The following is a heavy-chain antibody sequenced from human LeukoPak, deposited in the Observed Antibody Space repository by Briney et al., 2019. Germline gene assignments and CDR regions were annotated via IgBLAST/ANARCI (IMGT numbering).Heavy chain of an antibody. Sequence: LSLTCTVSGGSISNGDHYWSWIRQHPGKGLEWISYIRGNSETIHYADSVKGRFTISRDNAKNSLSLQMTSLRAEDTAVYYCVRGQDGIDNWFDPWGQGTLVTVAS. CDR2: IRGNSETI. V-gene: IGHV3-11*04. J-gene: IGHJ5*02. CDR3: VRGQDGIDNWFDP. CDR1: GGSISNGDHY. D-gene: IGHD5-24*01.